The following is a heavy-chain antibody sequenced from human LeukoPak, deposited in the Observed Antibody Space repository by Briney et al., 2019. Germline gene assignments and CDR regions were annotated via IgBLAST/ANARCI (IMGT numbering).Heavy chain of an antibody. CDR2: VKQDGSRK. D-gene: IGHD3-16*01. CDR3: ARDWGDESRGQFDAFDI. Sequence: GGSLRLSCAASGFTFSTYWMDWVRQAPGKGLEWVANVKQDGSRKYYVDSVKGRFTISRDNARNSLYLEMNSLRVEDTAVYYCARDWGDESRGQFDAFDIWGQGTRVTVSS. J-gene: IGHJ3*02. CDR1: GFTFSTYW. V-gene: IGHV3-7*04.